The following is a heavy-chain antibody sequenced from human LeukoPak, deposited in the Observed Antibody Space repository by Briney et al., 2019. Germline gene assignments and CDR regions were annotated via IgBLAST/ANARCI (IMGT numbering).Heavy chain of an antibody. CDR3: AKMYASGWYGEN. CDR1: GFTFSTYA. V-gene: IGHV3-23*01. J-gene: IGHJ4*02. D-gene: IGHD6-19*01. Sequence: GGSLRLSCAASGFTFSTYAMNWVRQAPGKGLEWVSTISGIDTSYADSVKGRFTISRDNSKNTLYLQMNSLRAEDTAVYYCAKMYASGWYGENWGQGTLVTVSS. CDR2: ISGIDT.